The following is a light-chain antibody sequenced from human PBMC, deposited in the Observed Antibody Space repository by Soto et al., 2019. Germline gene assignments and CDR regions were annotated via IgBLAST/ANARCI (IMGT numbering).Light chain of an antibody. CDR3: AVWDDSLDGWV. Sequence: QSVLTQPPSASGTPGQRVTISCSGSSSNIGSHVVYWYQQLAGTAPKLLMYNNNQRPSGVPDRFSGSKSGTSASLAISGLQSDDEGDYYCAVWDDSLDGWVFGGGTKVTVL. CDR2: NNN. J-gene: IGLJ3*02. V-gene: IGLV1-44*01. CDR1: SSNIGSHV.